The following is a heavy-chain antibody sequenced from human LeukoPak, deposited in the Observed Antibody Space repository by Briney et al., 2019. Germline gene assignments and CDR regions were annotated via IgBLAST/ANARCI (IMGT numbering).Heavy chain of an antibody. J-gene: IGHJ4*02. CDR2: IYQSGRT. CDR1: GGSISSNNW. CDR3: ASTYYYDSSGYGPDH. D-gene: IGHD3-22*01. Sequence: SGTLSLTCAVSGGSISSNNWWSWVRQSPGKGLEWIGEIYQSGRTNYNPSLKSRVTISVDKSKNQFSLKLSAVTAADTAVYYCASTYYYDSSGYGPDHWGQGTLVTVSS. V-gene: IGHV4-4*02.